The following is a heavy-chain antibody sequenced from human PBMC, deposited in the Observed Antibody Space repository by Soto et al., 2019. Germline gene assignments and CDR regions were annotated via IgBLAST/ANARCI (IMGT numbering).Heavy chain of an antibody. J-gene: IGHJ5*02. D-gene: IGHD2-2*01. CDR2: IYYSGST. CDR1: GGSISSGGYY. CDR3: ARESGSVDRVVVPAAPGGWFDP. V-gene: IGHV4-31*03. Sequence: HSETLSLTCTVSGGSISSGGYYWSWIRQHPGKGLEWIGYIYYSGSTYYNPSLKSRVTISVDTSKNQFSLKLSSVTAADTAVYYCARESGSVDRVVVPAAPGGWFDPWGQGTLVTVSS.